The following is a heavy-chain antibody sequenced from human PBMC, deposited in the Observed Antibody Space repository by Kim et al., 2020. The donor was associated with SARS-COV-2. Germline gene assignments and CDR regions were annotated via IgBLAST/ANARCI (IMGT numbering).Heavy chain of an antibody. CDR2: IWHDGSNK. V-gene: IGHV3-33*01. CDR3: AANFDF. Sequence: GGSLRLSCAASGFTFSSYGVHWVRQAPGKGLEWVAVIWHDGSNKFYADSVKGRFTISRDNSKNTVYLQMNSLRADDTAVYYCAANFDFWGQGTLVIVSS. CDR1: GFTFSSYG. J-gene: IGHJ4*02.